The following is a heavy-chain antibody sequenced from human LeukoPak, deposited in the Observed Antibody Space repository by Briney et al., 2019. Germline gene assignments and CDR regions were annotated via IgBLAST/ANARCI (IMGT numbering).Heavy chain of an antibody. CDR3: AKDLAYYYDSSGYDFDY. Sequence: GGSLRLFCAASGFTFSSYGMHWVRQAPGKGLEWVAVISYDGSNKYYADSVKGRFTISRDNSKNTLYLQMNSLRAEDTAVYYCAKDLAYYYDSSGYDFDYWGQGTLVTVSS. CDR1: GFTFSSYG. J-gene: IGHJ4*02. V-gene: IGHV3-30*18. CDR2: ISYDGSNK. D-gene: IGHD3-22*01.